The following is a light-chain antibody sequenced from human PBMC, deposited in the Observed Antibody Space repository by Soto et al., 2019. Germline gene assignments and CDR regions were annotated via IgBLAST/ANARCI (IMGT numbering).Light chain of an antibody. J-gene: IGKJ1*01. V-gene: IGKV3-15*01. CDR1: QSLRSS. CDR3: QQYNDWPPWT. CDR2: DAS. Sequence: ETMMTQSPDTLSVSLGERATLSCRASQSLRSSLAWYQQKPGQAPRLIIYDASTRATGIPARFSGSGSGTDFTLTISGLQSEDFAVYYCQQYNDWPPWTFGQGTKVDNK.